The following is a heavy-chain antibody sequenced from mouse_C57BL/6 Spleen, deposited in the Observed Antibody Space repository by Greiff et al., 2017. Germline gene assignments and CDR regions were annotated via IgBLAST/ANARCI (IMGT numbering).Heavy chain of an antibody. CDR3: ARADIYYDYDGTLPFAY. CDR1: GYTFTSYG. J-gene: IGHJ3*01. CDR2: IYPRSGNT. Sequence: QVQLQQSGAELARPGASVKLSCKASGYTFTSYGISWVKQRTGQGLEWIGEIYPRSGNTYYNEKFKGKATLTADKSSSTAYMELRSLTSEDSAVYCGARADIYYDYDGTLPFAYWGQGTLVTVSA. D-gene: IGHD2-4*01. V-gene: IGHV1-81*01.